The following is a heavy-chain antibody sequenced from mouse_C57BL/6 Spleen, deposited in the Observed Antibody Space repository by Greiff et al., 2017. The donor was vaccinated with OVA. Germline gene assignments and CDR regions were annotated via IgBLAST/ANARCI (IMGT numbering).Heavy chain of an antibody. J-gene: IGHJ2*01. Sequence: EVQLQQSGPELVKPGASVEISCKASGYSFTGYYMNWVKQSPEKSLEWIGELNPSTGGTTYNQKFKAKATLTVDKSSSTAYMQLKSLTSEDSSFYYCAGGSNYFDYWGQGTTLTVSS. CDR3: AGGSNYFDY. V-gene: IGHV1-42*01. CDR1: GYSFTGYY. D-gene: IGHD5-1*01. CDR2: LNPSTGGT.